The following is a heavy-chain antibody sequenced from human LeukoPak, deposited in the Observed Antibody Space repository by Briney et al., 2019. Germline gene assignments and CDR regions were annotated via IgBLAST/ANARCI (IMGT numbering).Heavy chain of an antibody. V-gene: IGHV3-21*01. Sequence: GGSLRLSCAASGFTFSSDSMNWVRQAPGKGLEWVSSISYAGPYIYYADSVKGRFTISRDNAKNSLYLEMNSLRAEDTAVYYCARERPFCISTTCHPYYFDYWGQGTLVTVSS. CDR1: GFTFSSDS. CDR2: ISYAGPYI. CDR3: ARERPFCISTTCHPYYFDY. D-gene: IGHD2/OR15-2a*01. J-gene: IGHJ4*02.